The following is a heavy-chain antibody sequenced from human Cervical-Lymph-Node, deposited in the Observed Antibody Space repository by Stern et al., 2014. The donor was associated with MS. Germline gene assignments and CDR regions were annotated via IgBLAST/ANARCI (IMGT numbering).Heavy chain of an antibody. D-gene: IGHD3-10*01. V-gene: IGHV1-69*01. CDR1: GGV. J-gene: IGHJ5*02. CDR3: ARGTGDNWFDP. CDR2: IIRPVGTA. Sequence: VQLVQSGADVKKPGSAVRVSCKASGGVSWLRQAPGQGLEYMGGIIRPVGTAQYAQRFQGRLTIPADPSRNTTYMELRSLRSDDTAVYYCARGTGDNWFDPWGQGTLVSVSS.